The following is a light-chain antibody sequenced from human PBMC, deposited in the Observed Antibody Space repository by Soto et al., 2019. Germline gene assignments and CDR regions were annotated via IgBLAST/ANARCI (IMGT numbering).Light chain of an antibody. CDR3: QTWGTGVHVV. V-gene: IGLV4-69*01. CDR2: LNSDGSH. Sequence: QPVLTQSPSASASLGASVKLTCTLSSGHSSYAIAWHQQQPEKGPRYLMKLNSDGSHSKGDGIPDRFSGSSSGPERYLTISSLQSEDEADYYCQTWGTGVHVVFGGGTKVTVL. CDR1: SGHSSYA. J-gene: IGLJ2*01.